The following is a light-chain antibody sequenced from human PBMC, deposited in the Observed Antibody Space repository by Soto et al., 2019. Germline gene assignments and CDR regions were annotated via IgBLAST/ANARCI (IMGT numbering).Light chain of an antibody. J-gene: IGKJ4*01. CDR2: DAS. Sequence: EIVLTQSPATLSLSPGERATLSCRASQSLSSYLAWYQQRRGQAPRLLIYDASRRATGIPARFSGSGSGTDFTLSISSLEPEDFAVYYCQQRSDWPLTFGGGIKVEIK. CDR3: QQRSDWPLT. CDR1: QSLSSY. V-gene: IGKV3-11*01.